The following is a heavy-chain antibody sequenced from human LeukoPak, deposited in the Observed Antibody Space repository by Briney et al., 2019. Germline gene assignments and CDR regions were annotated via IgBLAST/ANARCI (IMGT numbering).Heavy chain of an antibody. CDR1: GFTVSSNY. CDR3: ARDQYDTWSRRGNFDS. Sequence: GGSLRLSCVASGFTVSSNYMSWVRQAPGKGLEWMANIKLDGSEKNYVDSVKGRFTISRDNTKNSLYLQMNSLRAEDTAVFYCARDQYDTWSRRGNFDSWGQGTLVIVSS. J-gene: IGHJ4*02. V-gene: IGHV3-7*03. CDR2: IKLDGSEK. D-gene: IGHD3-3*01.